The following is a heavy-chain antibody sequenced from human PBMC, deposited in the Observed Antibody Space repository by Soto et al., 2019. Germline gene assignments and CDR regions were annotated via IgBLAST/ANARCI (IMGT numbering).Heavy chain of an antibody. D-gene: IGHD2-15*01. CDR2: IIPILDIP. V-gene: IGHV1-69*04. J-gene: IGHJ6*02. CDR3: ARDFALPDVVPSENYYYYYYGMDV. CDR1: GGTFSRYT. Sequence: SVKVSCKASGGTFSRYTFTWVRQAPGQGLEWMGRIIPILDIPNYAQNFQGRVTITADKSTSTAYMELSSLRSDDTAVYYFARDFALPDVVPSENYYYYYYGMDVWGQGTTVTVSS.